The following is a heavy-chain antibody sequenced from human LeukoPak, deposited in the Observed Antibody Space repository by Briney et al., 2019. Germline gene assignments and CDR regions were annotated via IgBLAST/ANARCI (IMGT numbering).Heavy chain of an antibody. Sequence: LETPSLTCTDPGGSISSNTWSWIRQPPGKGLEWIGYIYYSGRTNYNPSLKSRDSLSLDTSKKHLSMILRSVTAPDTPVCCCARHSNENWFDPWGQGTLVTVSS. CDR1: GGSISSNT. CDR2: IYYSGRT. D-gene: IGHD4-11*01. V-gene: IGHV4-59*08. CDR3: ARHSNENWFDP. J-gene: IGHJ5*02.